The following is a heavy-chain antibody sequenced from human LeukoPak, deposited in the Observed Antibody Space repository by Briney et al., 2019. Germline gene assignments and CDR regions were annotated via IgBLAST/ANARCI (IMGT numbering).Heavy chain of an antibody. CDR2: ISGSGGST. CDR1: GFTFSSYG. Sequence: PGGSLRLSCAASGFTFSSYGMSWVRQAPGKGLEWVSAISGSGGSTYYADSVKGRFTISRDNSKNTLYLQMNSLRAEDTAVYYCAKDLLAGLFYYYYMDVWGKGTTVTISS. V-gene: IGHV3-23*01. CDR3: AKDLLAGLFYYYYMDV. D-gene: IGHD2-15*01. J-gene: IGHJ6*03.